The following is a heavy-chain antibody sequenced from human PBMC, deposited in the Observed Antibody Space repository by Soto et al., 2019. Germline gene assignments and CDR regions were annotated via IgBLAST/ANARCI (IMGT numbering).Heavy chain of an antibody. CDR3: ARDLRIAARAVYYMDV. CDR2: IWYDGSNK. CDR1: GFTFSSYG. V-gene: IGHV3-33*01. D-gene: IGHD6-6*01. Sequence: QVQLVESGGGVVQPGRSLRLSCAASGFTFSSYGMHWVRQAPGKGLEWVAGIWYDGSNKYYADSVKGRFTISRDNSKNTLYLQMNSLGAEDTAVYYCARDLRIAARAVYYMDVWGKGTTVTVSS. J-gene: IGHJ6*03.